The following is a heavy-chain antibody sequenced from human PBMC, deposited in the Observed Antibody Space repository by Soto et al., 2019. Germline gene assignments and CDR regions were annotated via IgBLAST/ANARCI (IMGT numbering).Heavy chain of an antibody. CDR2: IGTAGDT. V-gene: IGHV3-13*04. Sequence: GGSLRLSCAASGFTFSSFDMHWVRQATGKGLESVSAIGTAGDTYYPGSVKGRFTISRENAKNSLYLQMNSLRAGDTAVYYCARIRGWDIVVVVAATTPRYYYYGMDVWGQGTTVTVSS. D-gene: IGHD2-15*01. J-gene: IGHJ6*02. CDR3: ARIRGWDIVVVVAATTPRYYYYGMDV. CDR1: GFTFSSFD.